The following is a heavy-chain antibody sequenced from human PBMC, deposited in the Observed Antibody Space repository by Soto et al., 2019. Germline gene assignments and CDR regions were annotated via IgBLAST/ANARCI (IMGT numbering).Heavy chain of an antibody. Sequence: EVQLLESGGGLVQPGGSLRLSCAASGFTFSSYAMSWVRQAPGKGLEWVSAISGSGGSTYYADSVKGRFTISRDNCKNTLYLQMNSLRAEDTAVYYCAKVPGYCSGGSCPGDYWGQGTLVTVSS. D-gene: IGHD2-15*01. J-gene: IGHJ4*02. CDR2: ISGSGGST. V-gene: IGHV3-23*01. CDR1: GFTFSSYA. CDR3: AKVPGYCSGGSCPGDY.